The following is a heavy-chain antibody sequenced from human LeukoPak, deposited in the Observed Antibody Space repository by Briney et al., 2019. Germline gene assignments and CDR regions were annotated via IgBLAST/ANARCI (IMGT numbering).Heavy chain of an antibody. V-gene: IGHV3-30*02. D-gene: IGHD4-17*01. CDR2: IRNDGRNK. CDR1: GFTLRGHG. Sequence: GGSLRLSCAASGFTLRGHGIHWVRQAPGKGLEWVSFIRNDGRNKFYADSVKGRFTISRDNSRNTLYLQMDSLRPEDTAVYYCARANDYGDYGGWDSWGQGTLVTVSS. CDR3: ARANDYGDYGGWDS. J-gene: IGHJ4*02.